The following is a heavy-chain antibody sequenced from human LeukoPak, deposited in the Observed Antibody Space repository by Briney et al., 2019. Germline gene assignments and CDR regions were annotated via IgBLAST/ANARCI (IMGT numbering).Heavy chain of an antibody. J-gene: IGHJ5*02. CDR3: ASASNIVVVPAAILDNWFDP. CDR1: GFTFSSYS. Sequence: GGSLRLSCAASGFTFSSYSMNWVRQAPGKGLEWVSSISSSSSYIYYADSVKGRFTISRDNAKNSLYLQMNSLRAEDTAVYYYASASNIVVVPAAILDNWFDPWGQGTLVTVSS. V-gene: IGHV3-21*01. CDR2: ISSSSSYI. D-gene: IGHD2-2*02.